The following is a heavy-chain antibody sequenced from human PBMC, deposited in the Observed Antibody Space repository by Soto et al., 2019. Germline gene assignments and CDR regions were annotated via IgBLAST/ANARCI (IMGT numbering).Heavy chain of an antibody. CDR3: AHKGYGDYPIDY. CDR1: GFSLSTSGVG. J-gene: IGHJ4*02. Sequence: QITLKESGPTLVKPTQTLTLTCTFSGFSLSTSGVGVGCIRQPPGKALEWLAVIYWDDSKHYSPSLKSRLTITKDTSKNQVVLTITNMYPVDTATYYCAHKGYGDYPIDYWGQGTLVTVSS. V-gene: IGHV2-5*02. D-gene: IGHD4-17*01. CDR2: IYWDDSK.